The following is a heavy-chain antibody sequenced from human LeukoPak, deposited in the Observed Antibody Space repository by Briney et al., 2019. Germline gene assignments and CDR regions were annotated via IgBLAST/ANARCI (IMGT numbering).Heavy chain of an antibody. J-gene: IGHJ4*02. CDR3: ASAPYGSGTFLDY. D-gene: IGHD3-10*01. V-gene: IGHV3-33*01. CDR2: IWYDGSDK. CDR1: GFTFSSSG. Sequence: PGGALRLSRAASGFTFSSSGMHWVRPAPGKGVEWGAVIWYDGSDKYSADSVKGRFTISRDNSKNTLYLQMNSLRAEDTAVYYCASAPYGSGTFLDYWGQGTLVTVSS.